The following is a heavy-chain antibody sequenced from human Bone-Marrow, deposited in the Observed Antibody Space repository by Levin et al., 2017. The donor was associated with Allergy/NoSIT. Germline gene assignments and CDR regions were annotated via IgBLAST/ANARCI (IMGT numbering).Heavy chain of an antibody. D-gene: IGHD5-18*01. V-gene: IGHV4-61*02. CDR2: IYTSGST. Sequence: SQTLSLTCTVSGGSISSAGYYWSWIRQPAGRGLEWIGRIYTSGSTNYNPSLKSRVTMSVDTSKNQFSLTLSSVTAADTAVYFCARAGYLGYTYGFDYWGQGALVTVSS. CDR3: ARAGYLGYTYGFDY. J-gene: IGHJ4*02. CDR1: GGSISSAGYY.